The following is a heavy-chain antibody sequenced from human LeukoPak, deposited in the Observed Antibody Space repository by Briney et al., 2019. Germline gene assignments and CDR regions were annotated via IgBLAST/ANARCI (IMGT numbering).Heavy chain of an antibody. CDR3: ARHERYDSSGYPFDY. V-gene: IGHV1-2*02. D-gene: IGHD3-22*01. Sequence: ASVKVSCKASGYTFTGYFIHWVRQAPGQGLEWMGWINPNNGGTKYAQKFQDRVTMTRDTSISTAYMELSRLRSDDTAVYYCARHERYDSSGYPFDYWGQGTLVTVSS. J-gene: IGHJ4*02. CDR1: GYTFTGYF. CDR2: INPNNGGT.